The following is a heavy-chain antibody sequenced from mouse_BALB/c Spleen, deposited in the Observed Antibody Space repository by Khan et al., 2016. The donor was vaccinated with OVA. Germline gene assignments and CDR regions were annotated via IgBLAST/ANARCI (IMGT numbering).Heavy chain of an antibody. CDR3: ARGDYYGTYAMDY. D-gene: IGHD1-1*01. CDR2: IYPGDVNT. J-gene: IGHJ4*01. Sequence: VQLQESGPELVKPGASVRISCKASGSTFTNFYIHWVKRRPGQGLERIGWIYPGDVNTKYNENFKGKATLTADKSSSTAYMLLSSLTSEDSAVYFCARGDYYGTYAMDYWGQGTSVIVSS. V-gene: IGHV1S56*01. CDR1: GSTFTNFY.